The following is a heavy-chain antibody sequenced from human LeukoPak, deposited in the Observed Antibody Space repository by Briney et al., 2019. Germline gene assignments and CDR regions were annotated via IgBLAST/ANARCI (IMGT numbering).Heavy chain of an antibody. Sequence: PSQTLSLTCTVSGGSISSGDYFWSWIRQPPGKGLEWIGYIYHGGSTYYNPPLKSRVTISVDRSKNQFSLKLSSVTAADTALYYCARDGSSGWYSDFWGQGTLVTVSS. D-gene: IGHD6-19*01. V-gene: IGHV4-30-2*01. CDR1: GGSISSGDYF. CDR2: IYHGGST. J-gene: IGHJ4*02. CDR3: ARDGSSGWYSDF.